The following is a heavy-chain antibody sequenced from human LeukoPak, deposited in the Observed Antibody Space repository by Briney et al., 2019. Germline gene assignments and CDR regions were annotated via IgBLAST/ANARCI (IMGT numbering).Heavy chain of an antibody. Sequence: YIYYSGSTYYTPSLNSRVTISVDTSKNQFSLKLSSVTAADTAVYYCARAVGYTAMVYFDYWGQGTLVTVSS. J-gene: IGHJ4*02. V-gene: IGHV4-31*02. CDR2: IYYSGST. D-gene: IGHD5-18*01. CDR3: ARAVGYTAMVYFDY.